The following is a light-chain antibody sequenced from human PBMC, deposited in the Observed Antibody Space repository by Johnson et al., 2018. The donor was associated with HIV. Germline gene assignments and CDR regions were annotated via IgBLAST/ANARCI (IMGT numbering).Light chain of an antibody. J-gene: IGLJ1*01. CDR1: SSNIGNNY. V-gene: IGLV1-51*01. CDR2: DNY. CDR3: LPGDTGPRTYI. Sequence: QSVLTQPPSVSAAPGQKVTISCSGSSSNIGNNYVSWYQQLPGTAPRLLIYDNYKRPSGIPDRFSGSKSGTSATLGITGLQTGDEGDYYCLPGDTGPRTYICGSGTKVTVL.